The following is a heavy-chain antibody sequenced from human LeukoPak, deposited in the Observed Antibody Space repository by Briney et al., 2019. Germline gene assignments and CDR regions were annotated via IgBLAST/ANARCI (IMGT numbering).Heavy chain of an antibody. V-gene: IGHV1-8*02. CDR1: GYTFTSYD. CDR2: MNPNSGNT. J-gene: IGHJ4*02. D-gene: IGHD7-27*01. Sequence: GASVKVSCKASGYTFTSYDINWVRQAPGQGLEWMEWMNPNSGNTGYAQRFQGRLTLTRDTSISTAYMELSGLRSDDTAVYYCARNVPKTGDFFYWGQGTLVTVSS. CDR3: ARNVPKTGDFFY.